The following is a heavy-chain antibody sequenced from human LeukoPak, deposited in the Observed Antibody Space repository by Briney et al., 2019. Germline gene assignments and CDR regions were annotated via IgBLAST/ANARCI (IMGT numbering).Heavy chain of an antibody. CDR3: AREIMGEELPCFDP. CDR1: GGPISSSSYY. D-gene: IGHD1-26*01. CDR2: IYYSGST. V-gene: IGHV4-39*07. J-gene: IGHJ5*02. Sequence: PSETLSLTCTVSGGPISSSSYYWGWIRQPPGKGLEWIGSIYYSGSTYYNPSLKSRVTISVDTSKNQFSLKLSSVTAADTAVYYCAREIMGEELPCFDPWGQGTLVTVSS.